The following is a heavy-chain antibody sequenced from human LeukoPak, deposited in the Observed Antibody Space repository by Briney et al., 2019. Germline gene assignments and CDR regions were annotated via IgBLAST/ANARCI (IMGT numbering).Heavy chain of an antibody. V-gene: IGHV1-2*02. Sequence: VASVKVSCKASGYTFTGYYIHWVRQAPGQGLEWMGWINPNNGGTNYAQKFQGRVTMPRDTSITTAYMELSGLRSDDTAIYYCARGKLAAPGRTGYNWFDPWGQGTLVTVSA. CDR3: ARGKLAAPGRTGYNWFDP. CDR1: GYTFTGYY. D-gene: IGHD6-13*01. J-gene: IGHJ5*02. CDR2: INPNNGGT.